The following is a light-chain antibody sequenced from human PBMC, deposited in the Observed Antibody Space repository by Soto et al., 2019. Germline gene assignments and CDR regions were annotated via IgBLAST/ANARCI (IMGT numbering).Light chain of an antibody. V-gene: IGKV1-5*03. CDR1: QSISSW. Sequence: DIQMTQSPSTLSASVGDRVTITCRASQSISSWLAWYQQKPGKAPKLLIYKASSLDSGIPSRFGGSGSGTESTLTISSLQPDDVATYYCQQYNSYSRTFGQGTKVEIK. CDR2: KAS. J-gene: IGKJ1*01. CDR3: QQYNSYSRT.